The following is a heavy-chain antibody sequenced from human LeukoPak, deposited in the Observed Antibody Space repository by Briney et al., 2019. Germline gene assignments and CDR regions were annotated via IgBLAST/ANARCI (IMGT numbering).Heavy chain of an antibody. CDR3: ARGRRRYSYSRYFDY. D-gene: IGHD5-18*01. J-gene: IGHJ4*02. Sequence: SETLSLTCTVSGGSISSSSYYWGWIRQPPGKGLEWIGSIYYSGSTYYNPSLKSRVTISVDTSKNQFSLKLGSVTAADTAVYYCARGRRRYSYSRYFDYWGQGTLVTVSS. CDR1: GGSISSSSYY. V-gene: IGHV4-39*01. CDR2: IYYSGST.